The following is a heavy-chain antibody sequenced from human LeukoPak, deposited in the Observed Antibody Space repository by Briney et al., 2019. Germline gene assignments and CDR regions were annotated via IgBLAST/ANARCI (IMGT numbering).Heavy chain of an antibody. CDR1: GGSFSGYY. V-gene: IGHV4-34*01. J-gene: IGHJ6*02. D-gene: IGHD6-13*01. CDR2: INHSGST. Sequence: SETLSLTCAVYGGSFSGYYWSWIRQPPGKGLEWIEEINHSGSTNYNPSLKSRVTISVDTSKNQFSLKLSSVTAADTAVYYCARDELAANYYYYGMDVWGQGTTVTVSS. CDR3: ARDELAANYYYYGMDV.